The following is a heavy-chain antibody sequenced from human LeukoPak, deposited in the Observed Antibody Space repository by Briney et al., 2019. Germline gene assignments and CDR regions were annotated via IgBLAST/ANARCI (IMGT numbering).Heavy chain of an antibody. J-gene: IGHJ4*02. CDR3: ARALNYYSSGSFSDY. CDR2: INAGNGNT. Sequence: ASVKVSCKASGYTFANSAIHWVRQAPGQRLEWMAWINAGNGNTKSSQEFQGRVTITRDTSANTAYMELSSLKSEDTAAYYCARALNYYSSGSFSDYWGQGTLVTVSS. V-gene: IGHV1-3*01. D-gene: IGHD3-10*01. CDR1: GYTFANSA.